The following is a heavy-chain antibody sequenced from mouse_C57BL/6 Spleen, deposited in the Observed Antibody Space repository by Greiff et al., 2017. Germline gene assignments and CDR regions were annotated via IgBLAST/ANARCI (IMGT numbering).Heavy chain of an antibody. V-gene: IGHV1-80*01. CDR3: ARGDYYCRDWYFDV. CDR1: GYAFSSYW. Sequence: VQLQQSGAELVKPGASVKISCKASGYAFSSYWMNWVKQRPGKGLEWIGQIYPGDGDTNYNGKFKGKATLTADKSSSTAYMQLSSLTSEDSAVYFCARGDYYCRDWYFDVWGTGTTVTVSS. CDR2: IYPGDGDT. J-gene: IGHJ1*03. D-gene: IGHD1-1*01.